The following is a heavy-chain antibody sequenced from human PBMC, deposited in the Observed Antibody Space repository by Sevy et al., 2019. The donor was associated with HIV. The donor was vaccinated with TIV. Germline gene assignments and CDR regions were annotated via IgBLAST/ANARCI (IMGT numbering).Heavy chain of an antibody. V-gene: IGHV3-53*01. J-gene: IGHJ6*02. Sequence: GWSLRLSCAASGFTVSSNYMSWVRQAPGKGLEWVSVIYSGGSTYYADSVKGRFTISRDNSKNTLYLQMNSLRAEDTAVYYCARGSSSWYDYYYYGMDVWGQGTTVTVSS. CDR1: GFTVSSNY. D-gene: IGHD6-13*01. CDR3: ARGSSSWYDYYYYGMDV. CDR2: IYSGGST.